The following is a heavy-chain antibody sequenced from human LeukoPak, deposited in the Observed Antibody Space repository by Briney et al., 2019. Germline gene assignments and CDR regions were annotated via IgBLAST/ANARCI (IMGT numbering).Heavy chain of an antibody. V-gene: IGHV4-38-2*01. D-gene: IGHD2-21*02. CDR2: ICHSGST. CDR3: PSDYCGGDCYENWFDT. Sequence: SETLSLTCAVSGYSISSGYCWGWIRQPPGKGLEWIGIICHSGSTYYNPSLKSRVTISVDTAKNQFSLKLRSVTAADTAVYYSPSDYCGGDCYENWFDTWGQGTLVTVSS. CDR1: GYSISSGYC. J-gene: IGHJ5*02.